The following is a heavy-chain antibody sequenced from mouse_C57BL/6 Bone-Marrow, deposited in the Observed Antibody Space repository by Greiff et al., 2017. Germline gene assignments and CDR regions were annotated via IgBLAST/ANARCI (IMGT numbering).Heavy chain of an antibody. Sequence: QVQLQQPVAELVKPGASVKLSCKASGYTFTSYWMPWVKQRPGRGLAWIGRLAPNSCGTKYNEKFKSKATLPVDKPSSSAYMQLSSLTSEDSAVYYCARCYYGWYFDVWGTGTTGTVAS. V-gene: IGHV1-72*01. CDR3: ARCYYGWYFDV. D-gene: IGHD1-1*01. CDR2: LAPNSCGT. CDR1: GYTFTSYW. J-gene: IGHJ1*03.